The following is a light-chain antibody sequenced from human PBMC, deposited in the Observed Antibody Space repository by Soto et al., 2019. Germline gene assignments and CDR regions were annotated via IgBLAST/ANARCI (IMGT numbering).Light chain of an antibody. CDR2: AAS. V-gene: IGKV3-20*01. CDR3: QQYDNPPPT. Sequence: ELLLTQSPATLSLSPGDRATLSCRASLSLPSRSLAWYQQRPGQAPRVLISAASTRAADIPDRFSGSGSGTDFTLTISRLQPEDIAVYYCQQYDNPPPTFGRGTKVDIK. CDR1: LSLPSRS. J-gene: IGKJ4*02.